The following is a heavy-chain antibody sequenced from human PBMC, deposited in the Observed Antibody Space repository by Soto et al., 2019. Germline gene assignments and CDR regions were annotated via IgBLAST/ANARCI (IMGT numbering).Heavy chain of an antibody. V-gene: IGHV1-46*01. CDR1: GYPFTSYH. Sequence: QVQLVQSGAEVRKPEASVKLSCQTSGYPFTSYHMHWVRQAPGQGLEWMGVINPSEGRTRYSQKFEDRLTMTRDTSTSTVYMELRSLSSDDTATYFCARGREYSFGYNWFDPWGQGALLTVSS. J-gene: IGHJ5*02. CDR3: ARGREYSFGYNWFDP. D-gene: IGHD4-4*01. CDR2: INPSEGRT.